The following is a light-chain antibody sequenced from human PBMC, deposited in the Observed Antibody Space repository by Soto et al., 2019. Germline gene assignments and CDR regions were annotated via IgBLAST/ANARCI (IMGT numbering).Light chain of an antibody. CDR3: QQYGSSVWT. CDR1: QSVSSSY. CDR2: GXX. V-gene: IGKV3-20*01. Sequence: EIVLTQSPGTLSLYPGERATLSCRASQSVSSSYLAWYQQKPGQXPXXXXXGXXXRXPGXPDRFSGSGSGTDFTLTISRLEPEDFAVYYCQQYGSSVWTFGQGTKVDIK. J-gene: IGKJ1*01.